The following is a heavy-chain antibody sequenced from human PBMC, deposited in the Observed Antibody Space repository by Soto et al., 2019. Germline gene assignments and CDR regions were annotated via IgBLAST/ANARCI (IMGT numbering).Heavy chain of an antibody. J-gene: IGHJ4*02. CDR2: IIPIFGTA. CDR1: GGTFSSYA. D-gene: IGHD1-1*01. V-gene: IGHV1-69*01. CDR3: ARGRKDPSRYLYYFDY. Sequence: QVQLVQSVAEVKKPGSSVQVSCKASGGTFSSYAISWVRQAPGQGLEWMGGIIPIFGTANYAQKFQGRVTITADESTSTAYMELSSLRSEDTAVYYCARGRKDPSRYLYYFDYWGQGTLVTVSS.